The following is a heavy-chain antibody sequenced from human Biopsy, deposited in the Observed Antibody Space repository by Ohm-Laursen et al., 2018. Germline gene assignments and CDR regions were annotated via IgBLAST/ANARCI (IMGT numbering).Heavy chain of an antibody. CDR2: MNPSGGSR. D-gene: IGHD3-3*01. J-gene: IGHJ6*02. CDR3: ARDPNYDFLVGSPKKYGMDV. Sequence: ASVKVSCKTSGYTFTTYYMHWVRQAPGQGLEWMGIMNPSGGSRNNAQKFHDRVTMTRDTSTSTVYMELSILRSEDTAVYYCARDPNYDFLVGSPKKYGMDVWGQGTTVTVSS. V-gene: IGHV1-46*01. CDR1: GYTFTTYY.